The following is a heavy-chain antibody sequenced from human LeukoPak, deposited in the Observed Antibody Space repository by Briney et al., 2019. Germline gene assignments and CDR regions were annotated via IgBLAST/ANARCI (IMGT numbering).Heavy chain of an antibody. CDR1: GGTFSSYA. J-gene: IGHJ2*01. CDR3: VRAEYGDSHYSYFDL. V-gene: IGHV1-69*05. D-gene: IGHD4-17*01. Sequence: ASVKVSCQASGGTFSSYAISWVRQAPGQGLEGMGGIIPILGTPYYAQKFQGRVTITTDESTGTAHVDLSSLTSEDTAVYFCVRAEYGDSHYSYFDLWGRGTLVTVSS. CDR2: IIPILGTP.